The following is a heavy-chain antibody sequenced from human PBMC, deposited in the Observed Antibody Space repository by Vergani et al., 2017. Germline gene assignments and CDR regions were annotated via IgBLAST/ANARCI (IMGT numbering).Heavy chain of an antibody. CDR2: IYYSGST. J-gene: IGHJ5*02. CDR1: GGSISSYY. Sequence: QVQLQESGPGLVKPSETLSLTCTVSGGSISSYYWSWIRQPPGKGLEWIGYIYYSGSTNYNPSLKSRVTISVDTSKNQFSLKLSSVTAADTAVYYCARDPVGAASWFDPWGQGTLDTVSS. D-gene: IGHD6-25*01. V-gene: IGHV4-59*01. CDR3: ARDPVGAASWFDP.